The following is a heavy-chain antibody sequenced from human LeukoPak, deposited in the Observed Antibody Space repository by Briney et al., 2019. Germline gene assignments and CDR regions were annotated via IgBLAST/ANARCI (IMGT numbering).Heavy chain of an antibody. CDR3: ATSYDFWSGYWGY. V-gene: IGHV1-24*01. CDR2: FDPEDGET. J-gene: IGHJ4*02. D-gene: IGHD3-3*01. Sequence: ASVKVSCKAFGYTFISYYMHWVRQAPGKGLEWMGGFDPEDGETIYAQKFQGRVTMTEDTSTDTAYMELSSLRSEDTAVYYCATSYDFWSGYWGYWGQGTLVTVSS. CDR1: GYTFISYY.